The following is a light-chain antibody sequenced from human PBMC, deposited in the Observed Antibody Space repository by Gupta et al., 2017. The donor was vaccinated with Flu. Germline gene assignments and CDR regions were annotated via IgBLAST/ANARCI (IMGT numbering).Light chain of an antibody. V-gene: IGLV1-44*01. CDR3: AAWDDDRSAYV. Sequence: RATITCSGSRSKIGSNNVNWYPPHPGPAPNLLIYDNDKRPSGVPDRFSGSKYGTSASLAISEVQAEDEADYYCAAWDDDRSAYVFGTGTKVTVL. CDR2: DND. J-gene: IGLJ1*01. CDR1: RSKIGSNN.